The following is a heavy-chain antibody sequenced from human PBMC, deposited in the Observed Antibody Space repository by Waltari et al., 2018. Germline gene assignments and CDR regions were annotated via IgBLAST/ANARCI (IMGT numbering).Heavy chain of an antibody. J-gene: IGHJ3*02. Sequence: QVQLVQSGAEVKKPGASVKVSCKASGYTFTSYYMHWVRQTPGQGLEWMGIINPSGGSTSDAQKFQGRVTMTRDTSTSTVYMELSSLRSEDTAVYYCARAVADYDSSGYYYRRAFDIWGQGTMVTVSS. CDR3: ARAVADYDSSGYYYRRAFDI. V-gene: IGHV1-46*01. CDR1: GYTFTSYY. CDR2: INPSGGST. D-gene: IGHD3-22*01.